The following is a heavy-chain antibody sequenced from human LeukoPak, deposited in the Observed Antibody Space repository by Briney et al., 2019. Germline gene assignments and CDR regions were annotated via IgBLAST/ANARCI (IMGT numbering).Heavy chain of an antibody. D-gene: IGHD3-22*01. V-gene: IGHV4-61*02. CDR3: ARGPYDSSGYYYGNRWFDP. CDR2: IYTSGST. CDR1: GGSISSGSYY. Sequence: SQTLSLTCTVSGGSISSGSYYWSWIRQPAGKGLEWIGRIYTSGSTNYNPSLKSRVTISVDTSKNQFSLKLSSVTAADTAVYYCARGPYDSSGYYYGNRWFDPWGQGTLVIVSS. J-gene: IGHJ5*02.